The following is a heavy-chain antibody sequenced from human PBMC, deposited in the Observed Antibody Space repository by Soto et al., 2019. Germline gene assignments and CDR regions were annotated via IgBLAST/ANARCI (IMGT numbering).Heavy chain of an antibody. CDR3: ARDRVPKSSGYFPFDY. V-gene: IGHV1-18*01. CDR1: GYTFISYG. Sequence: QVQLVQSGAEVKKPGASVKVSCKASGYTFISYGISWVRQAPGQGLEWMGWISTFNGKTNYAQNVQGRVTMTTYTSTTTAYMELRSLKSDDTAVYYCARDRVPKSSGYFPFDYWGQGTLVTVSS. J-gene: IGHJ4*02. CDR2: ISTFNGKT. D-gene: IGHD3-22*01.